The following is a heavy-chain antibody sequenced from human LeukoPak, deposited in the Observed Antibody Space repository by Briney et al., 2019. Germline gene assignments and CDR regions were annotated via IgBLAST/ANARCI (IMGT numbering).Heavy chain of an antibody. CDR1: GFSFGDYA. Sequence: GGSLRLSCAASGFSFGDYAMSWFRQAPGKRLEWVGFIRSKAYGGTTEYAASVKGRFTISRDDSKSIAYLQMNSLKTEDTAVYYCTRDPGDSYGQMLYYFDYWGQGTLVTISS. CDR2: IRSKAYGGTT. D-gene: IGHD5-18*01. CDR3: TRDPGDSYGQMLYYFDY. J-gene: IGHJ4*02. V-gene: IGHV3-49*03.